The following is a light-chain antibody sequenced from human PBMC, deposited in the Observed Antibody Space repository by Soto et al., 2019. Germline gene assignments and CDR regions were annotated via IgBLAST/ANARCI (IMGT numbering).Light chain of an antibody. V-gene: IGLV2-11*01. J-gene: IGLJ2*01. CDR2: DVT. CDR1: SSDVGGYSY. CDR3: CSYAGSSTFVV. Sequence: QSALTQPRSVSGSPGQSVTISCTGTSSDVGGYSYVSWYQQHPGKAPKLMIYDVTKRPSGVPDRFSGSKSGNTASLTSSGLQAEDEADYFCCSYAGSSTFVVFGGGTKLTVL.